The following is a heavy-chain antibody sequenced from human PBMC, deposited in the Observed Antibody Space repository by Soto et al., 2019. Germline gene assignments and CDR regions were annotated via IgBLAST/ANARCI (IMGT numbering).Heavy chain of an antibody. CDR2: LYRGDSDT. V-gene: IGHV5-51*01. CDR3: SRPYDIVTGYSYFDF. Sequence: PAESLTTSCKAPGVRFTRSWIGWMRQRPGKGLEWMGILYRGDSDTRYNPSIEGQVTNSADKPTNTAYLQWTSLNASDTAMYYCSRPYDIVTGYSYFDFWGPGTMVTVSS. CDR1: GVRFTRSW. D-gene: IGHD3-9*01. J-gene: IGHJ4*02.